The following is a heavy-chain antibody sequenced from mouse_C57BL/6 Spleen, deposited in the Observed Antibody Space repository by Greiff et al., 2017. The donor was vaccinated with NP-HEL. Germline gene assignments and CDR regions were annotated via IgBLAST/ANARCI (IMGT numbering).Heavy chain of an antibody. CDR3: ARSLPRGYGRGYGAY. CDR1: GYAFSSSW. J-gene: IGHJ3*01. CDR2: IYPGDGDT. Sequence: VQLQQSGPELVKPGASVKISCKASGYAFSSSWMNWVKQRPGNGLEWIGRIYPGDGDTNYNGKFKGKATLTADKSSSTAYMQLSSLTSEDSAVYFCARSLPRGYGRGYGAYWGQGTLVTVSA. V-gene: IGHV1-82*01. D-gene: IGHD1-1*01.